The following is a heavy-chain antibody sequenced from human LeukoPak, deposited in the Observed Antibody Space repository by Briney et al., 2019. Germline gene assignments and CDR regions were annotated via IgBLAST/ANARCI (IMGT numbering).Heavy chain of an antibody. J-gene: IGHJ6*03. D-gene: IGHD2-15*01. Sequence: MPGGSLRLSCAASGFTFSDYYMSWIRQAPGKGLEWVSYISSSGSTIYYADSVKGRFTISSENAKNSLYLQMNTLRAEDTAVYYCAREVVAARNYYYYMDVWGKGTTVTVSS. CDR2: ISSSGSTI. CDR1: GFTFSDYY. CDR3: AREVVAARNYYYYMDV. V-gene: IGHV3-11*01.